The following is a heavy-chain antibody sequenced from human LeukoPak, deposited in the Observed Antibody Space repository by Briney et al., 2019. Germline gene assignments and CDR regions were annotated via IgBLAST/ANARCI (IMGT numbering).Heavy chain of an antibody. V-gene: IGHV4-39*01. D-gene: IGHD3-3*01. CDR1: GGSISSSSYY. Sequence: PSETLSLTCTVSGGSISSSSYYWGWIRQPPGKGLEWIGSIYYSGSTYYNPSLKSRVTISVDTSKNQFSLKLSSVIAADTAVYYCARQHYDFWSGYYKDYYYYYMDVWGKGTTVTVSS. CDR3: ARQHYDFWSGYYKDYYYYYMDV. CDR2: IYYSGST. J-gene: IGHJ6*03.